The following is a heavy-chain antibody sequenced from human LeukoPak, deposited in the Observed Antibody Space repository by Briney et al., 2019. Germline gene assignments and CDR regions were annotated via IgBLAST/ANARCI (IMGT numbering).Heavy chain of an antibody. D-gene: IGHD5-18*01. V-gene: IGHV5-10-1*01. CDR2: IDPSDSYT. J-gene: IGHJ5*02. Sequence: GESLKISCKGSGYSFTSYWISWVRQMPGKGLEWMGRIDPSDSYTNYSPSFQGHVTISADKSISTAYLQWSSLKASDTAMYYCARHHTAMVTSNLFDPWGQGTLVTVSS. CDR3: ARHHTAMVTSNLFDP. CDR1: GYSFTSYW.